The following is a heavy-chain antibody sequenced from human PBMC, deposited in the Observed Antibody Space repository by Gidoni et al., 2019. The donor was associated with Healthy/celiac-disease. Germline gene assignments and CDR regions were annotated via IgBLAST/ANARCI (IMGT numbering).Heavy chain of an antibody. CDR2: ISYDGSNK. CDR1: GFTFSSYG. V-gene: IGHV3-30*18. J-gene: IGHJ6*03. CDR3: AKDHPGIAAAGIMDV. D-gene: IGHD6-13*01. Sequence: QVQLVESGGGVVQPGRSLRLSCAASGFTFSSYGMHWVRQAPGKGLEWVAVISYDGSNKYYADSVKGRFTISRDNSKNTLYLQMNSLRAEDTAVYYCAKDHPGIAAAGIMDVWGKGTTVTVSS.